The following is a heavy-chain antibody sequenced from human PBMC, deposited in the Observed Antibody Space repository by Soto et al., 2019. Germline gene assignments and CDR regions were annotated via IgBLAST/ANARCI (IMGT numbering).Heavy chain of an antibody. J-gene: IGHJ4*02. V-gene: IGHV4-31*03. CDR3: XXXVXTNEVDY. D-gene: IGHD1-1*01. CDR1: GDSISNSGGYY. CDR2: IHYTGST. Sequence: QVHLQESGPRLVKPSQTLSLTCTVSGDSISNSGGYYWSWIRQHPGKGLEWIGYIHYTGSTYYNPSLKSRVALSVDPSKNQFSLRMSSLTAADTAXXXXXXXVXTNEVDYWGQGTLVTVST.